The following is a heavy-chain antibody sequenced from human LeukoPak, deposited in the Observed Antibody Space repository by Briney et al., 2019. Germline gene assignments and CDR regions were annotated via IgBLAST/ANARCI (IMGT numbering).Heavy chain of an antibody. V-gene: IGHV4-61*08. CDR3: ASATVGATTSFDY. CDR1: GGSISSGDYY. Sequence: SETLSLTCTVSGGSISSGDYYWSWIRQPPGKGLEWIGYIYYSGGTNYNPSLKSRVTISVDTSKNQFSLKLSSVTAADTAVYYCASATVGATTSFDYWGQGTLVTVSS. J-gene: IGHJ4*02. D-gene: IGHD1-26*01. CDR2: IYYSGGT.